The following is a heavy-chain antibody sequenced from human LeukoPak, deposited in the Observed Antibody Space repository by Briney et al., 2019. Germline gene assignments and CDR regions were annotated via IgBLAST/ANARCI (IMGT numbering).Heavy chain of an antibody. Sequence: QPGGSLRLSCTTSGFTVGSNYMSWVRQAPGKGLEWVSVMYRGGDTYYADFVKGRFTVSRDISKNTLYLQMNSLRVEDTAMYYCATRPVDTTMIYYFDYWGQGILVTVSS. D-gene: IGHD5-18*01. CDR3: ATRPVDTTMIYYFDY. CDR2: MYRGGDT. CDR1: GFTVGSNY. V-gene: IGHV3-53*01. J-gene: IGHJ4*02.